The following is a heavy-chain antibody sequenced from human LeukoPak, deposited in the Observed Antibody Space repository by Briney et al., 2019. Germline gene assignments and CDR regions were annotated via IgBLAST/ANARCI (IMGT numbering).Heavy chain of an antibody. Sequence: PGGFLRLSCAASGFTFGSYAMSWVRKTPGEGVGWVSVISGSGDSTYYTDSVRGGFTISRETSRNTVYPHMNNHRDENVPEYDCVRSTGYYYFGMDVWGQGTTVTVS. CDR2: ISGSGDST. CDR3: VRSTGYYYFGMDV. CDR1: GFTFGSYA. V-gene: IGHV3-23*01. J-gene: IGHJ6*02.